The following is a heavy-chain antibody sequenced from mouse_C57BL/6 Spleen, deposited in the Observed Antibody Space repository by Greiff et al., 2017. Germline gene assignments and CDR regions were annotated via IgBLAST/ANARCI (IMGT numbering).Heavy chain of an antibody. CDR3: ARENGNYPYYFDY. J-gene: IGHJ2*01. V-gene: IGHV5-4*01. D-gene: IGHD2-1*01. Sequence: EVQRVESGGGLVKPGGSLKLSCAASGFTFSSYAMSWVRQTPEKRLEWVATISDGGSYTYYPDNVKGRCTIAGDNAKNNLYLQMSHLKSEDTAMYYCARENGNYPYYFDYWGQGTTLTVSS. CDR2: ISDGGSYT. CDR1: GFTFSSYA.